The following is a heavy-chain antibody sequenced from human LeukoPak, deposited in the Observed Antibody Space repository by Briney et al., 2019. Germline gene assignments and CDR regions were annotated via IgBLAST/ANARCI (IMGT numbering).Heavy chain of an antibody. CDR1: GFIFSSYA. D-gene: IGHD3-3*01. CDR2: ISYDGSNK. V-gene: IGHV3-30*04. Sequence: PAGSLRLSCAASGFIFSSYAMHWVSQAPGKGLEWVAVISYDGSNKYYADSVKGRFTISRDNSKNTLYLQMNSLRAEHTAVYYCAREGFRSGYHENWFDPWGQGTLVTVSS. J-gene: IGHJ5*02. CDR3: AREGFRSGYHENWFDP.